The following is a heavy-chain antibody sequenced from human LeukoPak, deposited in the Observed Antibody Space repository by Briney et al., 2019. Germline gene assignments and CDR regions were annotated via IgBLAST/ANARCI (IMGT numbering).Heavy chain of an antibody. Sequence: GGSLRLSCAASGFTFSSFEMNWVRQAPGKGLEWVSYISTSGSTTYYADSVKGRFTISRDNAKNSLYLQMNSLRAEDTAIYYCVREMGGYPFDHWGQGTLVTVSS. V-gene: IGHV3-48*03. CDR1: GFTFSSFE. J-gene: IGHJ4*02. CDR3: VREMGGYPFDH. CDR2: ISTSGSTT. D-gene: IGHD5-12*01.